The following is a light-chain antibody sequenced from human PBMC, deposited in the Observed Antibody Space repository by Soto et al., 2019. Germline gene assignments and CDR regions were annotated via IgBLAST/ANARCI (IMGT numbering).Light chain of an antibody. CDR3: QQYGGSTYT. J-gene: IGKJ2*01. CDR2: GAS. CDR1: QTVSSNH. V-gene: IGKV3-20*01. Sequence: EIVLTQSPGTLSLSPRERATLSCRASQTVSSNHLAWYQQKPGQAPRLLIYGASRRAAGIPDRFSGSGSGTVFTLTISRLEPEDFAVYYCQQYGGSTYTFGQGTKLENK.